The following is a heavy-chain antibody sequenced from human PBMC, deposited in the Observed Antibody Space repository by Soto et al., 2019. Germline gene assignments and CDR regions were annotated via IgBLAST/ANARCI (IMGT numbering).Heavy chain of an antibody. Sequence: GGSLRLSCAASGCTFISYSMNWVRQAPGKGLEWVSYISSSSSTIYYADSVKGRFTISRDNAKNSLYLQMNSLRAEDTAVYYCARAPAQKYSSSWYEYYYYYMDVWGKGTTVTVSS. D-gene: IGHD6-13*01. V-gene: IGHV3-48*01. CDR1: GCTFISYS. CDR2: ISSSSSTI. J-gene: IGHJ6*03. CDR3: ARAPAQKYSSSWYEYYYYYMDV.